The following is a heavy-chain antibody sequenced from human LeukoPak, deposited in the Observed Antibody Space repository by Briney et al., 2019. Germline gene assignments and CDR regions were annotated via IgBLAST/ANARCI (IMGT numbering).Heavy chain of an antibody. CDR1: GYSFTSYW. CDR2: IYPGDSDT. V-gene: IGHV5-51*01. Sequence: GESLKISCKGSGYSFTSYWIGWVRQMPGKGLEWMGIIYPGDSDTRYSPSFQGQVTISADKSISTAYYCARLSGLTGYYTTFDYWGQGTLVTVSS. D-gene: IGHD3-9*01. CDR3: Y. J-gene: IGHJ4*02.